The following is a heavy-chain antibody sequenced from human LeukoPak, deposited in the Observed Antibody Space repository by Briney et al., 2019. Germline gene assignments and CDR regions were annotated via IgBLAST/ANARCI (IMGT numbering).Heavy chain of an antibody. J-gene: IGHJ5*02. Sequence: GGSLRLSCAASGFTFSSYGFHWVRQAPGKGLEWVALIWYDGSNKNYVDSVKGRFTISRDNAKNTVYLQMNSLRAEDTAVYYCARDATGDGDLESWGQGTLVTVSP. D-gene: IGHD4-17*01. CDR2: IWYDGSNK. CDR3: ARDATGDGDLES. V-gene: IGHV3-33*01. CDR1: GFTFSSYG.